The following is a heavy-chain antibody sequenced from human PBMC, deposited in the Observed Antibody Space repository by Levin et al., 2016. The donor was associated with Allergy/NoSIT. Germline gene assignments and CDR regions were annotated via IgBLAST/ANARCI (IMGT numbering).Heavy chain of an antibody. Sequence: WVRQAPGQGLEWMGWISAYNGNTNYAQKLQGRVTMTTDTSTSTAYMELRSLRSDDTAVYYCARDLRYCSSTSCQPSYYYYGMDVWGQGTTVTV. V-gene: IGHV1-18*01. D-gene: IGHD2-2*01. CDR3: ARDLRYCSSTSCQPSYYYYGMDV. CDR2: ISAYNGNT. J-gene: IGHJ6*02.